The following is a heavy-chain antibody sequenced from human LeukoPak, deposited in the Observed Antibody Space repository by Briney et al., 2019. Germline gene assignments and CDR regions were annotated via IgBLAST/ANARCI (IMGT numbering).Heavy chain of an antibody. Sequence: GGSLRLSCAASGFTLSSYAMNWVRQAPGKGLEWVSGITGRSDKTFYADSVKGRFTIFRDSSKNTMYLQINSLRGEDSAIYYCAKDLSSSWQIDYWGQGTLVTVSS. V-gene: IGHV3-23*01. CDR1: GFTLSSYA. J-gene: IGHJ4*02. CDR3: AKDLSSSWQIDY. D-gene: IGHD6-13*01. CDR2: ITGRSDKT.